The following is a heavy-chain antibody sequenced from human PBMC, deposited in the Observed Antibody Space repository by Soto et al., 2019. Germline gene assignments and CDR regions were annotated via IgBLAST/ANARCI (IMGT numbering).Heavy chain of an antibody. CDR1: GYTFASFV. CDR2: INAGTGNT. Sequence: SVKVSCKASGYTFASFVLHCVRQAPGQTPAWVGWINAGTGNTKYSEKLQDRVTITRDISASTGYMELSILEPEDTTLYYAVRARASDVGLWRQGPPVTASS. CDR3: VRARASDVGL. D-gene: IGHD3-16*01. J-gene: IGHJ4*02. V-gene: IGHV1-3*01.